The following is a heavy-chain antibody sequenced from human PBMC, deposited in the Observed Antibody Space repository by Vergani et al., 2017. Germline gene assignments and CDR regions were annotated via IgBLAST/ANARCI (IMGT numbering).Heavy chain of an antibody. CDR1: GYTFTYRY. Sequence: QMQLVQSGAEVKKTGSSVKVSCKASGYTFTYRYLHWVRQAPGQALEWMGWITPFNGNTNYAQKFQDSVTITRERYMSTAYMELISLRSEDTAMYYCALAESSTSCINIVCITPETGSWFDPWGQGTLVTVSS. CDR3: ALAESSTSCINIVCITPETGSWFDP. CDR2: ITPFNGNT. V-gene: IGHV1-45*02. D-gene: IGHD2-2*01. J-gene: IGHJ5*02.